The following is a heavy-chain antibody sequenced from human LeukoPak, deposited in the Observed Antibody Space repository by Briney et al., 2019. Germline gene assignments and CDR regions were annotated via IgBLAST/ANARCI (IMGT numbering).Heavy chain of an antibody. CDR2: IYYSGGI. D-gene: IGHD2-15*01. CDR3: AREVPFCSSGRTCYRRFDS. Sequence: SETLSLTCTVSGDSINRYYWNWIRQPPGKGLEWIGFIYYSGGINDNPSLKGRVSISIDTPRNQFSLKLTSVTAADTAVYYCAREVPFCSSGRTCYRRFDSWGQGIQVTVSS. J-gene: IGHJ4*02. CDR1: GDSINRYY. V-gene: IGHV4-59*01.